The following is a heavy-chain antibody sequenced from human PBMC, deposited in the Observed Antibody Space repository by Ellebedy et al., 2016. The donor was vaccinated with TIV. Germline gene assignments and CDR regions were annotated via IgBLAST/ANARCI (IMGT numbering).Heavy chain of an antibody. Sequence: KVSCKGSGYSFTSYWIGWVRQMPGKGLEWMGIIYPGDSDTRYSPSFQGQVTISADKSISTAYLQWSSLKASDTAMYYCARHRPIYYSSGKGGADAFDIWGQGTMVTVSS. CDR2: IYPGDSDT. CDR3: ARHRPIYYSSGKGGADAFDI. D-gene: IGHD6-19*01. CDR1: GYSFTSYW. V-gene: IGHV5-51*01. J-gene: IGHJ3*02.